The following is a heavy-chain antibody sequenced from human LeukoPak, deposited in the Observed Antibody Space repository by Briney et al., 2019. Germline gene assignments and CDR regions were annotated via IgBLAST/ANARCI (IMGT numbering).Heavy chain of an antibody. CDR3: ARDQGSNYYYYGMDV. J-gene: IGHJ6*02. Sequence: GASVKVSGKESRYTFTSYGISWERQAPGQGFEWMGWISAYNGNTNYAQKLQGRVTMTTDTSTSTAYMELRSLRSDDTAVYYCARDQGSNYYYYGMDVWGQGTTVTVS. CDR2: ISAYNGNT. D-gene: IGHD4-11*01. V-gene: IGHV1-18*01. CDR1: RYTFTSYG.